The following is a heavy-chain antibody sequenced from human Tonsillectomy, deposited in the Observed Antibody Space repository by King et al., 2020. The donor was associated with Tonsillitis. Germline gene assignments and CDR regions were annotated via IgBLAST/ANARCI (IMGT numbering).Heavy chain of an antibody. CDR3: TTGENSGSHFMADD. V-gene: IGHV3-15*01. Sequence: VQLVESGGGLVKPGGSLRVSCATSGFIFSHAWMSWVRQAPGKGLEWLGRIKSKTDGETTEYAAPVKGRFTISRDDSKNTVFLQMGSLKTEDTAVYYCTTGENSGSHFMADDWGQGTLVTVSS. J-gene: IGHJ4*02. CDR1: GFIFSHAW. D-gene: IGHD1-26*01. CDR2: IKSKTDGETT.